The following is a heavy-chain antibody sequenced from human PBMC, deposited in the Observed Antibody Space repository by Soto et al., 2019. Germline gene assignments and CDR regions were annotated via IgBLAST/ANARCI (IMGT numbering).Heavy chain of an antibody. V-gene: IGHV3-7*01. CDR2: IKEDGSEK. D-gene: IGHD6-19*01. Sequence: EVQLVESGGGLVQPGGSLRLSCAVSGFTFNNYWMTWVRQAPGKGLEWVANIKEDGSEKHYVDSVKGRFTISRDNAENSLYLQMNSLRAEDTAVYYCARCGSEVDVWGHGTTVTVSS. CDR1: GFTFNNYW. CDR3: ARCGSEVDV. J-gene: IGHJ6*02.